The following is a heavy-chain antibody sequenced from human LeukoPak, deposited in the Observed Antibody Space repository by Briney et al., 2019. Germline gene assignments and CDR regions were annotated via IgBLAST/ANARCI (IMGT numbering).Heavy chain of an antibody. J-gene: IGHJ6*03. CDR1: GYTFTSYD. D-gene: IGHD3/OR15-3a*01. V-gene: IGHV1-8*01. Sequence: ASVKVSCKASGYTFTSYDINWVRQATGQGLEWMGWMNPNSGNTGYAQKFQGRVTMTKNTSITTAYMELSSVRSEDTAVYYCARALSWTTDSYYYMDVWGKGTTVTVYS. CDR3: ARALSWTTDSYYYMDV. CDR2: MNPNSGNT.